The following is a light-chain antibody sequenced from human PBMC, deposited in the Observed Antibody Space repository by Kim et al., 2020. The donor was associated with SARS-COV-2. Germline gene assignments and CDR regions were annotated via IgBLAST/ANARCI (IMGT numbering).Light chain of an antibody. J-gene: IGKJ1*01. V-gene: IGKV1-5*03. CDR3: QQYTTYRT. CDR1: QSINDW. CDR2: KAS. Sequence: DIQMTQSPSTLAASVGDRVTITCRASQSINDWLAWYQQKPGKAPKLLIYKASTLEGGVPSRFSGSGSGTEFTLTISSLQPDDYAIYYCQQYTTYRTFGQGTKVDIK.